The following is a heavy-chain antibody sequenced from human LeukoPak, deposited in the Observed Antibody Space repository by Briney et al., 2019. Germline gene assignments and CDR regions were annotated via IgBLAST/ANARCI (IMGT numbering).Heavy chain of an antibody. CDR1: GGSISSGGYY. J-gene: IGHJ4*02. CDR3: ARGEKTGSVDY. CDR2: IYYSGST. V-gene: IGHV4-31*03. D-gene: IGHD1-26*01. Sequence: SETLSLTCTVSGGSISSGGYYWSWIRQHPGKGLEWIGYIYYSGSTYYNPFLKSRVTISVDTSKNQFSLKLSSVTAADTAVYYCARGEKTGSVDYWGQGTLVTVSS.